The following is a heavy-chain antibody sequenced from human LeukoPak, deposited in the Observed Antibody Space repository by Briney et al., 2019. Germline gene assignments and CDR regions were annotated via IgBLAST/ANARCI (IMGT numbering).Heavy chain of an antibody. V-gene: IGHV1-46*03. Sequence: GASVKVSCKASGYTFTSYYMHWVRQAPGQGLEWMGIINPSGGSTSYAQKFQGRVTITADESTSTAYMELSSLRSEDTAVYYCAFGDGYNYDDYWGQGTLVTVSS. J-gene: IGHJ4*02. CDR3: AFGDGYNYDDY. CDR2: INPSGGST. D-gene: IGHD5-24*01. CDR1: GYTFTSYY.